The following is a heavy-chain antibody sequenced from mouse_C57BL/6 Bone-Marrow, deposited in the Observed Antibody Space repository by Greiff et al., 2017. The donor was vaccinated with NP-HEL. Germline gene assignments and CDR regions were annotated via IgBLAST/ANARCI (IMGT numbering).Heavy chain of an antibody. D-gene: IGHD3-2*02. J-gene: IGHJ2*01. CDR3: TGELRSYYFDY. CDR1: GYTFTSYW. V-gene: IGHV1-5*01. CDR2: IYPGNSDT. Sequence: EVQLQQSGTVLARPGASVKMSCKTSGYTFTSYWMHWVKQRPGQGLEWIGAIYPGNSDTSYNQKFTGKAKLTAVTSASTAYMELSSLTNEDSAVYYCTGELRSYYFDYWGQGTTLTVSS.